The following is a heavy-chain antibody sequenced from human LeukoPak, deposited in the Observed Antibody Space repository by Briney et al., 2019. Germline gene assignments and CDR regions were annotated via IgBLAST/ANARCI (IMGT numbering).Heavy chain of an antibody. D-gene: IGHD4-11*01. Sequence: GGSLRLSCAVSGFTLSSMNWVRQAPGKGLEWISYISGSGFTIHYADSVKGRFTISRDNAKNSLYLQMNSLRAEDTAVYYCVRGVPKTSYYYYYMDVWGKGTTVTVSS. V-gene: IGHV3-48*01. CDR3: VRGVPKTSYYYYYMDV. CDR2: ISGSGFTI. CDR1: GFTLSS. J-gene: IGHJ6*03.